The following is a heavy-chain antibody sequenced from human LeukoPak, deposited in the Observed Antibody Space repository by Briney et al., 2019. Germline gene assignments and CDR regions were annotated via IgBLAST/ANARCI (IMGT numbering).Heavy chain of an antibody. CDR3: ARVGEGSSGYYG. V-gene: IGHV3-74*01. CDR2: INPDGSTT. J-gene: IGHJ4*02. D-gene: IGHD3-22*01. Sequence: GGSLRLSCAASGFTFSNYWMHWVRQDPGKGLVWVSFINPDGSTTNYADSVKGRFTISRDNAKNSLYLQMNSLRAEDTAVYYCARVGEGSSGYYGWGQGTLVTVSS. CDR1: GFTFSNYW.